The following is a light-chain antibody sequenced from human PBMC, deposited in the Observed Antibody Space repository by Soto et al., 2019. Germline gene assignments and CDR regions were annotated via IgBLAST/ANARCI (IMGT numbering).Light chain of an antibody. J-gene: IGKJ5*01. Sequence: DIQMTQSPSSLSTSVGDRVTITCRASQSISTYLNWYQQKPGKAPRLLIFAASSLQSGVPSRFSGSGSGTHFTLTISSLQPEDFATYYCQQNYNTLITFGQGTRLEIK. CDR1: QSISTY. V-gene: IGKV1-39*01. CDR3: QQNYNTLIT. CDR2: AAS.